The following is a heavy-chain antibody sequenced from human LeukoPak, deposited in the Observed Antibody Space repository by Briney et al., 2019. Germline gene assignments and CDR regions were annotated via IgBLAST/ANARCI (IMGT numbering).Heavy chain of an antibody. J-gene: IGHJ4*02. CDR3: ARVLYFYFWTGYYFDD. Sequence: SETLSLTCTVSGGSISTYYWTWIRQPPGKGLEWIGYIYYSGSTNYNPSLNSRVTISVDTSKNQFSLKLRSATAADTAVYYCARVLYFYFWTGYYFDDWRQGTLVTVSS. V-gene: IGHV4-59*01. CDR2: IYYSGST. D-gene: IGHD3/OR15-3a*01. CDR1: GGSISTYY.